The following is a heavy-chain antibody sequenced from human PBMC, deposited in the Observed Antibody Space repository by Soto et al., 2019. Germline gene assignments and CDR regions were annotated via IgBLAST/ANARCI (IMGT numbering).Heavy chain of an antibody. V-gene: IGHV1-18*01. J-gene: IGHJ3*02. CDR1: GYTFTSYC. Sequence: ASVKVSCKASGYTFTSYCISWVLQAPGQGLEWMGWISAYNGNTNYAQKLQGRVTMTTDTSTSTAYMELRSLRSDDTAVYYCARDRDWYYYDSSGYLGAFDIWGQGTMVTVSS. CDR2: ISAYNGNT. CDR3: ARDRDWYYYDSSGYLGAFDI. D-gene: IGHD3-22*01.